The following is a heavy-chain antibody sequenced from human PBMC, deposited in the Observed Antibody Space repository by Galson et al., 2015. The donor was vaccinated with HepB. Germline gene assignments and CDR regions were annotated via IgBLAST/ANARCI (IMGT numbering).Heavy chain of an antibody. CDR3: ATGGGVPAAHYYYYMDV. Sequence: SVKVSCKASGYTFTSYGISWVRQAPGQGLEWMGWISAYNGNTNYAQKLQGRVTMTEDTSTDTAYMELSSLRSEDTAVYYCATGGGVPAAHYYYYMDVWGKGTTVTVSS. V-gene: IGHV1-18*04. CDR1: GYTFTSYG. J-gene: IGHJ6*03. D-gene: IGHD2-2*01. CDR2: ISAYNGNT.